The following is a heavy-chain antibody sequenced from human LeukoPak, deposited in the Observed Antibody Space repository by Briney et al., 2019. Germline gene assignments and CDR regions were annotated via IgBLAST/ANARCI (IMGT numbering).Heavy chain of an antibody. CDR3: ASSNIAAATN. CDR2: IYYSGST. V-gene: IGHV4-39*01. CDR1: GGSISSSSYY. Sequence: SETLSLTCTVSGGSISSSSYYWAWIPHPPGKGLEWIGSIYYSGSTYYNPSLKSRVTISVDTSKNQFSLKLSSVTAADTAVYYCASSNIAAATNWGQGTLVTVSS. J-gene: IGHJ4*02. D-gene: IGHD6-13*01.